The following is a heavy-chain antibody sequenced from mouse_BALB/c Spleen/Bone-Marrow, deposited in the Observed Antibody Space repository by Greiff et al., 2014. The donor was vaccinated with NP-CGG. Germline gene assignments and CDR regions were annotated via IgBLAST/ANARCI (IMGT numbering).Heavy chain of an antibody. CDR2: INPSTGYA. V-gene: IGHV1-7*01. CDR1: GYTFTDTW. CDR3: ARDY. Sequence: VKLQESGPELAKPGASVKMSCKASGYTFTDTWIRWIKQRPGQGLEWIGYINPSTGYAEYNQNFKDKATLTVDKSSSTAYMQLSSLASEDSAVYYCARDYWGQGTTLTVSS. J-gene: IGHJ2*01.